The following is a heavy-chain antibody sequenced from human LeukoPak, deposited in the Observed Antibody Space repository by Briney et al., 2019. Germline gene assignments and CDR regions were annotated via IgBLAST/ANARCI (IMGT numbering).Heavy chain of an antibody. V-gene: IGHV7-4-1*02. Sequence: ASVKVSCKASGYTFTSYYMHWVRQAPGQGLEWMGWINTNTGNPTYAQGFTGRFVFSLDTSVSTAYVQISSLKAEDTAVYYCARSGGSGSHYARYYYYYMDVWGKGTTVTVSS. CDR3: ARSGGSGSHYARYYYYYMDV. D-gene: IGHD3-10*01. CDR2: INTNTGNP. CDR1: GYTFTSYY. J-gene: IGHJ6*03.